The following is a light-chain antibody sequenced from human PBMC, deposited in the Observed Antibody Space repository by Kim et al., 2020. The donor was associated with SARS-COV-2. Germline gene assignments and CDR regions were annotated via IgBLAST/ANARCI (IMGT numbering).Light chain of an antibody. CDR1: QSVSSN. CDR3: QQYNNWGT. V-gene: IGKV3-15*01. CDR2: GAS. J-gene: IGKJ1*01. Sequence: SGSPGESAPLSCRASQSVSSNLAWYQQKPGQAPRLLIYGASTRATGIPARFSGSGSGTEFTLTISSLQSEDFAVYYCQQYNNWGTFGQGTKVDIK.